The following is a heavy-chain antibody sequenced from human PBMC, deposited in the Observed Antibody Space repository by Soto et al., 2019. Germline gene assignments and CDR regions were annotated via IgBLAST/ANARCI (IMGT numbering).Heavy chain of an antibody. Sequence: QVQLQESGPGLVKPSETLSLSCTVSGGSITPYYWSWIRQPPGKGLEWIGYIYFAGTTTYNPSLKSRLTTSVDTSENQFALKLTSVTAADTAVYYCARLGGYFQALDSWCQGTLVTVSS. CDR1: GGSITPYY. J-gene: IGHJ4*02. CDR3: ARLGGYFQALDS. D-gene: IGHD3-22*01. CDR2: IYFAGTT. V-gene: IGHV4-59*08.